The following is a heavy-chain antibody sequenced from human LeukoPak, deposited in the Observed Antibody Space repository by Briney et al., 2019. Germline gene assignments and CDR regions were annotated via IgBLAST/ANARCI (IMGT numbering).Heavy chain of an antibody. CDR3: ARPYSSSWRRDAFDI. J-gene: IGHJ3*02. CDR2: INSDGSST. V-gene: IGHV3-74*01. Sequence: GGSLRLSCAASGFTFSSYWMHWVRQAPGKGLVWVSRINSDGSSTSYAGSVKGRFTISRDNAKNTLYLQMNSLRAEDTAVYYCARPYSSSWRRDAFDIWGQGTMVTVSS. CDR1: GFTFSSYW. D-gene: IGHD6-13*01.